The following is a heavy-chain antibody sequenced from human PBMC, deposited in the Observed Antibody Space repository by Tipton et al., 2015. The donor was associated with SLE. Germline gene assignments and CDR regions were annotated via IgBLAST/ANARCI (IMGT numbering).Heavy chain of an antibody. CDR1: GGSISSYY. Sequence: TLSLTCTVSGGSISSYYWSWIRQPPGKGLEWIGYIYYSGSTNYNPSLKSRVTISVDTSKNQFSLKLSSVTAADTAVYYCARDPSANHYYMDVWGKGTTVTVSS. CDR3: ARDPSANHYYMDV. CDR2: IYYSGST. J-gene: IGHJ6*03. V-gene: IGHV4-59*01.